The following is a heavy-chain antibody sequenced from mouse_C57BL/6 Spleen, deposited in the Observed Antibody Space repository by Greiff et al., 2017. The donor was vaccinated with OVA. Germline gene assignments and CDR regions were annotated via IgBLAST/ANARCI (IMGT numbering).Heavy chain of an antibody. CDR3: ARHNDYGRSDDSLYAMDY. V-gene: IGHV5-6*01. CDR1: GFTFSSYG. J-gene: IGHJ4*01. D-gene: IGHD1-1*01. CDR2: ISSGGSYT. Sequence: EVQRVESGGDLVKPGGSLKLSCAASGFTFSSYGMSWVRQTPDKRLEWVATISSGGSYTYYPDSVKGRFTISRDTAKNTLYLQMSSLKSEDTAMYYCARHNDYGRSDDSLYAMDYWGQGTSVTVSS.